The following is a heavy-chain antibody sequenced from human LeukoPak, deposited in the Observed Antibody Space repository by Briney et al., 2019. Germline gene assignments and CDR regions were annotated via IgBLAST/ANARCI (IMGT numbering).Heavy chain of an antibody. J-gene: IGHJ4*02. D-gene: IGHD2-15*01. V-gene: IGHV3-23*01. CDR2: ISGSGGST. CDR1: GFTFSSYA. Sequence: PGGSLRLSCAASGFTFSSYAMSWVRQAPGKGLEWVSGISGSGGSTNYADSVRGRFTISRDNSKNTLFLQMNSLRAEDTAVYYCAKGVDYCSGGSCPADYWGPGTLVTVSS. CDR3: AKGVDYCSGGSCPADY.